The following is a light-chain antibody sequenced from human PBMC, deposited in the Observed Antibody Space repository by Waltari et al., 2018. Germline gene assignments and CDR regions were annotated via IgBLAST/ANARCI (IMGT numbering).Light chain of an antibody. CDR3: QQYGRLPIT. CDR1: ESVRSS. J-gene: IGKJ5*01. CDR2: GAS. V-gene: IGKV3-20*01. Sequence: EIVLTQSPGTLSLSPGERSTLSCRASESVRSSLAWSLQKPGQAPRLLIYGASSRATGIPERFSGSGSGTDFTLTISRLEPGDLGIYYCQQYGRLPITFGQGTRLEIK.